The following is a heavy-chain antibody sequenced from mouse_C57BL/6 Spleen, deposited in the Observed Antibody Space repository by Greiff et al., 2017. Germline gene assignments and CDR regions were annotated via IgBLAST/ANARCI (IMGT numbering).Heavy chain of an antibody. J-gene: IGHJ3*01. CDR1: GYTFTDYY. CDR3: ARERGPISTGFAY. Sequence: EVKLQQSGPELVKPGASVKISCKASGYTFTDYYMNWVKQSHGKSLEWIGDINPNNGGTSYNQKFKGKATLTVDKYSSTAYMEHRSLTSEDSAVYYCARERGPISTGFAYWGQGTLVTVSA. D-gene: IGHD1-1*01. CDR2: INPNNGGT. V-gene: IGHV1-26*01.